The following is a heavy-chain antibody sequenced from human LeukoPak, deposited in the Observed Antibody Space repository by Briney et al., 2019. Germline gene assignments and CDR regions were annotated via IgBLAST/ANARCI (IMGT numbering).Heavy chain of an antibody. Sequence: SQTLSLTCTVSGGSISSGGYYWSWIRQHPGKGLEWIGYIYYSGSTSYNPSPKSRLTISVDTSKNQFSLKLRSVTAADTAVYYCARFLRSCSSTSCYARVFDYWGQGTLVSVSS. V-gene: IGHV4-31*03. CDR3: ARFLRSCSSTSCYARVFDY. CDR2: IYYSGST. J-gene: IGHJ4*02. CDR1: GGSISSGGYY. D-gene: IGHD2-2*01.